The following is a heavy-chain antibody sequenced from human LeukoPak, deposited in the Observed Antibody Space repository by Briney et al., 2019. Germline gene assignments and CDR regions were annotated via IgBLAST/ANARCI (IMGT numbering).Heavy chain of an antibody. V-gene: IGHV1-2*02. CDR1: GYTFTGYY. CDR3: ARRNMVRGVFYYYYMDV. D-gene: IGHD3-10*01. CDR2: INPNSGGT. J-gene: IGHJ6*03. Sequence: ASVKVSCKASGYTFTGYYMHWVRQAPGQGLEWMGWINPNSGGTNYAQKFQGRVTMTRDTSISTAYMELRSLRSDDTAVYYCARRNMVRGVFYYYYMDVWGKGTTVTISS.